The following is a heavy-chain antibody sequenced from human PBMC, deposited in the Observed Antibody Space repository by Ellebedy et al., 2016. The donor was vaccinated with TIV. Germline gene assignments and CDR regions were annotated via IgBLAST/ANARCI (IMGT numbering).Heavy chain of an antibody. Sequence: ESLKISCAASGFTFSSYAMSYIRQTPGKGLEWIGEISLSGSPNYNPSLRGRVTMSLDTSKNHFSLNLTSVTAADTAVYYCATAVRDDWSLSLWGQGTQVTVSS. CDR2: ISLSGSP. CDR1: GFTFSSYA. D-gene: IGHD3-9*01. CDR3: ATAVRDDWSLSL. V-gene: IGHV4-34*08. J-gene: IGHJ4*02.